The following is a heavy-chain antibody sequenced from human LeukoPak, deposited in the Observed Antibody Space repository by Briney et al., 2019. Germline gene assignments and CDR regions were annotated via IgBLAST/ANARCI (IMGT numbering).Heavy chain of an antibody. D-gene: IGHD3-22*01. J-gene: IGHJ4*02. Sequence: SETLSLTCTVSGGSISSSGYYWGWIRQPPGKGLEWVGSIYSSGSTYYNPSLKSRVTMSLDTSSNQFYLKLSSLTAADTVVYYCARRGDSSGYHKIFDYWGQGTLVTVSS. CDR3: ARRGDSSGYHKIFDY. CDR2: IYSSGST. CDR1: GGSISSSGYY. V-gene: IGHV4-39*01.